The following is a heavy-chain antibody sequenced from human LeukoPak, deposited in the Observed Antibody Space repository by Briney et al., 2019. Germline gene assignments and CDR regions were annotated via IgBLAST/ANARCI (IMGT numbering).Heavy chain of an antibody. Sequence: PGGSLRLSCAASGFPFNAYWMTWVRQAPGKGLEWVANIRQDGDTKYYVDSVKGRFTISRDNAKNSLYLQMNSLRAEDTAVYYCARDSDWNDGSFDYWGQGTLVTVSS. CDR1: GFPFNAYW. D-gene: IGHD1-1*01. CDR2: IRQDGDTK. V-gene: IGHV3-7*03. CDR3: ARDSDWNDGSFDY. J-gene: IGHJ4*02.